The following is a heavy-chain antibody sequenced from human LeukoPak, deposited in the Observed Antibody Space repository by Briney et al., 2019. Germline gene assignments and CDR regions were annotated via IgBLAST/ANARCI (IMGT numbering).Heavy chain of an antibody. CDR3: ARGGEGLVAPSY. CDR1: GGTFSRYA. Sequence: ASVKVSCKASGGTFSRYAMHWVRQAPGQGLEWMGWINTKTGTPTYAPGFTGRFVFLLDTSVGTAYLQISSLKADDAAVYYCARGGEGLVAPSYWGQGTLVTVSS. V-gene: IGHV7-4-1*02. D-gene: IGHD3-16*01. J-gene: IGHJ4*02. CDR2: INTKTGTP.